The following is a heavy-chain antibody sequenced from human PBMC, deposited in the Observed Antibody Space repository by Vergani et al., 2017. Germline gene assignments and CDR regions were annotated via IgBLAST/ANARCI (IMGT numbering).Heavy chain of an antibody. CDR1: GFTFSTYA. D-gene: IGHD3-16*01. J-gene: IGHJ4*02. V-gene: IGHV3-23*01. CDR2: LTGGGGST. Sequence: EVQLLESGGSLKQPGGSVRLSCAASGFTFSTYAMHWVRQAPGKGLEWVSALTGGGGSTYYADSFKGRFIISRDTSRDSLYLQMNSLRPEDTATYYCVKDAGGCANFFDSWGQGTLVTVS. CDR3: VKDAGGCANFFDS.